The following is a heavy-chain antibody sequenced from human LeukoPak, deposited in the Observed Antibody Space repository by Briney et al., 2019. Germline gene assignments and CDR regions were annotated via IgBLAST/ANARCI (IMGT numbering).Heavy chain of an antibody. CDR3: AREAVYCSGGSCDDAFDI. J-gene: IGHJ3*02. CDR2: INPNSGGT. Sequence: ASVKVSCKASGYTFTGYYMHWVRQAPGQGLEWMGRINPNSGGTNYAQKFQGRVTMTRDTSISTAYMELSRLRSDDTAVYYCAREAVYCSGGSCDDAFDIRGQGPMVTVSS. V-gene: IGHV1-2*06. CDR1: GYTFTGYY. D-gene: IGHD2-15*01.